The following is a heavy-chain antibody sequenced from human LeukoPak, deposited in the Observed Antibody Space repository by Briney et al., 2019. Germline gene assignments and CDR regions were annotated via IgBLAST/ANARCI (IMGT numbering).Heavy chain of an antibody. V-gene: IGHV3-43*01. J-gene: IGHJ4*02. CDR2: ISWDGGAT. CDR1: EFTFDDYS. D-gene: IGHD1-26*01. Sequence: PGGSLRLSCAASEFTFDDYSMHWVRQAPGKGLEFVSLISWDGGATYYADSVKGRFTISRDNSKNSLYLQMNSLRTEDTAVYYCAKSDNPWEPVSPFAYWGQGTLVTVPS. CDR3: AKSDNPWEPVSPFAY.